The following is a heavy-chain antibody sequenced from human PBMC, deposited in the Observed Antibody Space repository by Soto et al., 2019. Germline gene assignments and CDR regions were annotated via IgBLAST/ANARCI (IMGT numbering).Heavy chain of an antibody. CDR1: GFSLSTSGVG. CDR2: IYWDDDK. D-gene: IGHD6-13*01. CDR3: AHQPGIAEPVDY. V-gene: IGHV2-5*02. J-gene: IGHJ4*02. Sequence: QITLKESGPTLVKPTQTLTLTCTFSGFSLSTSGVGVGWIRQPPGKALEWLALIYWDDDKRCSPSLKSRLTITKDTSKNQVVLTMTNMDPVDTATYYCAHQPGIAEPVDYWGQGTLVTVSS.